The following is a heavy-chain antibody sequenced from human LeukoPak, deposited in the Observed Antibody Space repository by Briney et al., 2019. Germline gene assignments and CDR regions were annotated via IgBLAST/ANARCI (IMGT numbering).Heavy chain of an antibody. CDR3: ARGPRGLGDWYFDL. CDR2: INHSGST. CDR1: GGSFSGYY. D-gene: IGHD3/OR15-3a*01. V-gene: IGHV4-34*01. J-gene: IGHJ2*01. Sequence: SETLSLTCAVYGGSFSGYYWSWIRQPPGKGLEWIGEINHSGSTNYNPSLKSRVTISVDTSKNQFSLKLSSVTAADAAVYYCARGPRGLGDWYFDLWGRGTLVTVSS.